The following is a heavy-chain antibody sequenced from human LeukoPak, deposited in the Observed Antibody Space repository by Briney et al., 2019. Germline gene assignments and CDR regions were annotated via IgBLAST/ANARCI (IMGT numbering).Heavy chain of an antibody. Sequence: SETLSLTCTVSGGSISSYYWSWIRQPPGRGLEWIGYIYYSGNTNYNPSLKSRVTISLHTSKNQFSLNLSSVTAADTAVYYCAGLLYSGSWDAWYFDYWGQGTLVTVSS. V-gene: IGHV4-59*08. CDR3: AGLLYSGSWDAWYFDY. CDR2: IYYSGNT. J-gene: IGHJ4*02. CDR1: GGSISSYY. D-gene: IGHD6-13*01.